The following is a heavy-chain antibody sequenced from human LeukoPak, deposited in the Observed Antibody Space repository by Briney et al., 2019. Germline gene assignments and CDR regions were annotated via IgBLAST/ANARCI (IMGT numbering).Heavy chain of an antibody. Sequence: GGSLRLSCAASGFTFSTYAIHWVRQAPGKGLEWVAIVSYGEHPYAYADSVQGRFTISRDDSQSTVHPQMNSLRPEDTAVYFCARNHFNQNVFDIWGQGTMVTVSS. CDR1: GFTFSTYA. J-gene: IGHJ3*02. CDR3: ARNHFNQNVFDI. V-gene: IGHV3-30*01. D-gene: IGHD1-14*01. CDR2: VSYGEHPY.